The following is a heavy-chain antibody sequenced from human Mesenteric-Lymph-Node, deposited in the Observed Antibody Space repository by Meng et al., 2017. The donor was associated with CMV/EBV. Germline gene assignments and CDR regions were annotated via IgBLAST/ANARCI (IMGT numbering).Heavy chain of an antibody. J-gene: IGHJ2*01. D-gene: IGHD2-21*02. CDR2: INPNSGVT. Sequence: ASVKVSCKASGYTFTAYYIHWLRQAPGQGPEWMGCINPNSGVTEYAQKFQGRVTMTRDTSITTAYLQLTNLRPDDTAVYYCAILESGAYYHGPHWYFDLWGRGTLVTVSS. CDR3: AILESGAYYHGPHWYFDL. V-gene: IGHV1-2*02. CDR1: GYTFTAYY.